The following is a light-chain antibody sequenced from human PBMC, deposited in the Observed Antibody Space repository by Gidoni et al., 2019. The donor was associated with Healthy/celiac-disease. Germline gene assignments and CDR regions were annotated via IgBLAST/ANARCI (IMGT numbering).Light chain of an antibody. CDR3: QAWDSSTAV. CDR2: QDS. J-gene: IGLJ2*01. Sequence: SYELTNPPSLSVSPGQTASITCSGDKLGEKYACWYQQKPGQSPVLVIYQDSKRPSGIPERFSGSNSGNTATLTISGTQAMDEADYYCQAWDSSTAVFGGGTKLTVL. CDR1: KLGEKY. V-gene: IGLV3-1*01.